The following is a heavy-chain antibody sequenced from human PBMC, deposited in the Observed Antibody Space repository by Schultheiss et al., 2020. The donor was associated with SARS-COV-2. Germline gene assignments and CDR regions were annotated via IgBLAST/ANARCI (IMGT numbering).Heavy chain of an antibody. Sequence: GSLRLSCAASGFTFSSYAMHWVRQAPGKGLEYVSAISSNGGSTYYANSVKGRFTISRDNSKNTLYLQMGSLRAEDMAVYYCARVEGAGTFDYWGQGTLVTVSS. J-gene: IGHJ4*02. D-gene: IGHD1-26*01. CDR2: ISSNGGST. V-gene: IGHV3-64*01. CDR3: ARVEGAGTFDY. CDR1: GFTFSSYA.